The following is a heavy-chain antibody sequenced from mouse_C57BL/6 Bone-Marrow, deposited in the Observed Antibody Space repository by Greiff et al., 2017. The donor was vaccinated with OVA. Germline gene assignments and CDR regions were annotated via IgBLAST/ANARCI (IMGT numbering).Heavy chain of an antibody. CDR1: GFTFSSYA. J-gene: IGHJ2*01. CDR3: ARDPPVY. V-gene: IGHV5-4*01. Sequence: EVNVVESGGGLVKPGGSLKLSCAASGFTFSSYAMSWVRQTPEKRLAWVATFSDGGSYHYYPDNVKGRFTISRDNAKNNLYLQMSHLKAEDTAMYYCARDPPVYWGQGTTLTVSS. CDR2: FSDGGSYH.